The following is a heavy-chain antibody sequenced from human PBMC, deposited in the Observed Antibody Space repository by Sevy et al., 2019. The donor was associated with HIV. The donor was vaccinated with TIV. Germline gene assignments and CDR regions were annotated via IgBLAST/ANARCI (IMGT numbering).Heavy chain of an antibody. CDR1: GGSISSFY. Sequence: SETLSLTCTVSGGSISSFYWNWIRQAPGKGLEWIGHIYDSGSTNLNPSLKSRVTISGDTSKNQFSLKLSSVTTADTAVYFCARALSVRAVFGDWGQGTLVTVSS. D-gene: IGHD3-10*01. CDR2: IYDSGST. CDR3: ARALSVRAVFGD. J-gene: IGHJ4*02. V-gene: IGHV4-59*01.